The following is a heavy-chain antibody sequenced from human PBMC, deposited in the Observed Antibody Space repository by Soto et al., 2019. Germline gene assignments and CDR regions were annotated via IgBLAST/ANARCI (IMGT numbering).Heavy chain of an antibody. D-gene: IGHD3-10*01. V-gene: IGHV3-23*01. J-gene: IGHJ6*02. CDR3: EKDSPGGSGSYWFYYYYGMDV. Sequence: GGSLRLSCAASGFTFSSYAMSWVRQAPGKGLEWVSAISGSGGSTYYADSVKGRFTISRDNSKNTLYLQMNSLRAEDTAVYYCEKDSPGGSGSYWFYYYYGMDVWGQGTTVTVSS. CDR1: GFTFSSYA. CDR2: ISGSGGST.